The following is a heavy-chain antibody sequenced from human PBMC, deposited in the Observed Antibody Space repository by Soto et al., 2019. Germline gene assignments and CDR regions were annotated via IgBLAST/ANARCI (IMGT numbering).Heavy chain of an antibody. D-gene: IGHD6-13*01. CDR2: IVPLFRTT. J-gene: IGHJ6*02. CDR3: ARGGYSSTWSNLLDRSGLDV. Sequence: QVQLVQSGAEAKKPGSSVKVSCKTSGGTFSSYAISWVRQAPGQGLEWMGGIVPLFRTTNYAQKFQGRVTITADTSTYTVYMERSGLRSGDTAVYYWARGGYSSTWSNLLDRSGLDVWGQGTTVTVSS. V-gene: IGHV1-69*06. CDR1: GGTFSSYA.